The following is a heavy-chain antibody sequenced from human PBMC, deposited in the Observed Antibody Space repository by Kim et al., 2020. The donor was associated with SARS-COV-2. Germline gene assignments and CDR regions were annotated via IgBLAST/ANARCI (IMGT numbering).Heavy chain of an antibody. V-gene: IGHV1-46*01. Sequence: ASVKVSCKASGYTFTSYYMHWVRQAPGQGLEWMGIINPSGGSTSYAQKFQGRVTMTRDTSTSTVYMELSSLRSEDTAVYYCARVAQYNWNDLYYGMDVWGQGTTVTVSS. CDR1: GYTFTSYY. J-gene: IGHJ6*02. CDR2: INPSGGST. CDR3: ARVAQYNWNDLYYGMDV. D-gene: IGHD1-1*01.